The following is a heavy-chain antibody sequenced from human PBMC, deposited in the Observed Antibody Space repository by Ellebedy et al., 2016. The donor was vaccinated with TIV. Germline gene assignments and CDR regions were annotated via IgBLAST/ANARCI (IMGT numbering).Heavy chain of an antibody. D-gene: IGHD3-22*01. V-gene: IGHV5-51*01. J-gene: IGHJ5*02. CDR3: ARHEPDSSGFGVSWFDP. Sequence: ASVKVSCKGSGYSFTSYWIGWVRQMPGKGLEWMGIIYPGDSDTRYSPSFQGQVTISADKSISTAYLQWSSLKASDTAIYYCARHEPDSSGFGVSWFDPWGQGTLVTVSS. CDR2: IYPGDSDT. CDR1: GYSFTSYW.